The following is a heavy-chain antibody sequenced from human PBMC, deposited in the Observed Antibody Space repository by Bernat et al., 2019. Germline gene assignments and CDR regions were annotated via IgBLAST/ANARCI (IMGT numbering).Heavy chain of an antibody. CDR2: ISSSSSYI. CDR1: GFTFSSYS. D-gene: IGHD2-15*01. J-gene: IGHJ3*02. V-gene: IGHV3-21*01. CDR3: AILETAFCSGGSCYAFDI. Sequence: EVQLVESGGGLVKPGGSLRLSRAASGFTFSSYSMNWVRQAPGKGLEWVSSISSSSSYIYYADSVKGRFTISRDNAKNSLYLQMNSLRAEDTAVYYCAILETAFCSGGSCYAFDIWGQGTMVTVSS.